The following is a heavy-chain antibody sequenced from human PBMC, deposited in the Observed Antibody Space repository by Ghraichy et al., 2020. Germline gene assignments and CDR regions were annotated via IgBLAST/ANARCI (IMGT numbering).Heavy chain of an antibody. V-gene: IGHV4-4*02. CDR3: ASRHYTDFY. Sequence: SGTLSLTCVVSGASISDHWWSWVRQPPGKGLEWVGEIFHSGSTNYNLSLKGRVTVSVDKSKNQFFLELRSVTAADTAVYYCASRHYTDFYWGQGTLVTVSS. J-gene: IGHJ4*02. D-gene: IGHD3/OR15-3a*01. CDR1: GASISDHW. CDR2: IFHSGST.